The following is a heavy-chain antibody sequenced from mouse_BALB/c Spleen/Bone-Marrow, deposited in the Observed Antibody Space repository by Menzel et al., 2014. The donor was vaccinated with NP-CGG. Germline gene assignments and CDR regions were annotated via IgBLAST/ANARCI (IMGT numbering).Heavy chain of an antibody. CDR2: IWAGGST. J-gene: IGHJ4*01. D-gene: IGHD2-1*01. CDR1: GFSITSYG. V-gene: IGHV2-9*02. CDR3: ARDDGNTYAMDY. Sequence: VKLMESGPGLVAPSQSLSITCTVSGFSITSYGVHWVRQPPGRGLEWLGVIWAGGSTNYDSALMSRLSISKDNSKSQVFLKMNSLQTDDTAMYYCARDDGNTYAMDYWGQGTSVTVSS.